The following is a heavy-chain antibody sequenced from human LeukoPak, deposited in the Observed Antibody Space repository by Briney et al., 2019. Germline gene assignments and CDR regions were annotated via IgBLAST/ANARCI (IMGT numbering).Heavy chain of an antibody. V-gene: IGHV3-73*01. CDR2: IRSKAHSYAT. D-gene: IGHD3-22*01. Sequence: GGSLRLSCAASGFTFSGSTMHWVRQASGKGLEWIGRIRSKAHSYATAYSASVKGRFTISRDNSKNTLYLQMNSLRAEDTAVYYCAKRHYYEGSGYGICFDYGGQGTLVTVSP. CDR1: GFTFSGST. CDR3: AKRHYYEGSGYGICFDY. J-gene: IGHJ4*02.